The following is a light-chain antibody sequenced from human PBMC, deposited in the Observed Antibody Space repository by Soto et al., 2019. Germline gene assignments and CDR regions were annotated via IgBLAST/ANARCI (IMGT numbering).Light chain of an antibody. CDR1: QSVSSN. CDR2: AAS. V-gene: IGKV3-15*01. CDR3: QQYGSSMWT. Sequence: EIVMTQSPATLSVSPGERVTLSCRVSQSVSSNLAWYQQKPGQAPRLLIYAASTRASGIPVRFSGSGSGTEFTLTIRRLEPEDFAVYYCQQYGSSMWTSGQGTKVDIK. J-gene: IGKJ1*01.